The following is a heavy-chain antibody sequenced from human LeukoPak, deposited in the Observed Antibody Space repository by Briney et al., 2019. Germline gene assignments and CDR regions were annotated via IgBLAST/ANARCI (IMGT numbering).Heavy chain of an antibody. CDR3: ATYINWVAGDV. J-gene: IGHJ6*02. Sequence: GGSLRLSCAATGFTFSESWMSWVRQVPGQGLEWVAHINHEGGGIQYVDSVKGRFTISRDNAKGSVYLQMNSLRAEDTAIYHCATYINWVAGDVWGQGTTVIVSS. CDR2: INHEGGGI. D-gene: IGHD1-1*01. CDR1: GFTFSESW. V-gene: IGHV3-7*01.